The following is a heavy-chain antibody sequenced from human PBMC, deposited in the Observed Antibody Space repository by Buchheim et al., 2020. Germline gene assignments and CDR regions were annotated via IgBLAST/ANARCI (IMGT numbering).Heavy chain of an antibody. Sequence: QVQLQQWGAGLLKPSETLSLTCAVYGGSFSGYYWSWIRQPPGKGLEWIGEINHSGSTNYNPSLKSRVTISVDTSKNQFSRKLSSVTAADTAVYYCARGLYGDYVFWYFDLWGRGT. J-gene: IGHJ2*01. D-gene: IGHD4-17*01. CDR2: INHSGST. V-gene: IGHV4-34*01. CDR1: GGSFSGYY. CDR3: ARGLYGDYVFWYFDL.